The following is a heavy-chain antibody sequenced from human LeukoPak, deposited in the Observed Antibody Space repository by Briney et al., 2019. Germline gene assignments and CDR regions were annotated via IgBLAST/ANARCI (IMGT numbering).Heavy chain of an antibody. CDR3: ARDLRRYFDWLLTQYYYYGMDV. Sequence: PRGSLRLSCADSGFTFSSYAMHCVRQAPGKGMEWVAVISYDGSNKYYADSVKGRFTISRDNSKNTLYLQMNSLRAEDTAVYYCARDLRRYFDWLLTQYYYYGMDVWGQGTTVTVSS. CDR2: ISYDGSNK. CDR1: GFTFSSYA. V-gene: IGHV3-30*04. J-gene: IGHJ6*02. D-gene: IGHD3-9*01.